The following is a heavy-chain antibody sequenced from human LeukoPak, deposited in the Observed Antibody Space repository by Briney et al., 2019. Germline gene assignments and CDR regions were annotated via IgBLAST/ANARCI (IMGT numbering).Heavy chain of an antibody. V-gene: IGHV3-21*01. CDR3: AREGSGYYSKSPDY. CDR1: GFTFSSYS. J-gene: IGHJ4*02. CDR2: ISSSSSYI. D-gene: IGHD3-22*01. Sequence: GGSLRLSCAASGFTFSSYSMNWVRQAPGKGLEWVSSISSSSSYIHYADSVKGRFTISRDNAKNSLYLQMNSPRAEDTAVYYCAREGSGYYSKSPDYWGQGTLVTVSS.